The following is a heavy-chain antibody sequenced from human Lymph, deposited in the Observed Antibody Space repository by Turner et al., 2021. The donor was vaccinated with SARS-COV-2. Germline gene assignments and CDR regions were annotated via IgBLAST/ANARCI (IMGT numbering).Heavy chain of an antibody. CDR1: GITVSRNY. D-gene: IGHD5-18*01. CDR3: ARGLDTAGGMDV. J-gene: IGHJ6*02. Sequence: EVQLVESGGGLVLPGGSLRLSCAASGITVSRNYMSWVRQAPGKGLEWGSVIYSGGSSYYADSVKGRFTISRHNSKNTLYLQMNSLRAEDTAVYYCARGLDTAGGMDVWGQGTTVTVSS. V-gene: IGHV3-53*04. CDR2: IYSGGSS.